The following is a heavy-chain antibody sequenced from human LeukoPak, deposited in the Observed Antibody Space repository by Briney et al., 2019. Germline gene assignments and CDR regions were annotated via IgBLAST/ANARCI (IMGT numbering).Heavy chain of an antibody. CDR2: ISTSSSRT. V-gene: IGHV3-48*04. J-gene: IGHJ3*01. CDR3: ARDIVAFCGGDCYSAFDV. CDR1: GFTFSTYS. D-gene: IGHD2-21*02. Sequence: GGSLRLSCAASGFTFSTYSMNWVRQAPGKGLEWVAYISTSSSRTYYADSVKGRFTISRDNAKNSLYLQMNSLRTEDTAVYYCARDIVAFCGGDCYSAFDVWGQGTMVTVSS.